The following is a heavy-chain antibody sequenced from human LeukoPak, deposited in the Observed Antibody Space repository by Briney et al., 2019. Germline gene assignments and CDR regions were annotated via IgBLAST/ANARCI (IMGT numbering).Heavy chain of an antibody. CDR1: GYTFTSYG. CDR3: ARDPKGGYNLPDFDY. D-gene: IGHD5-24*01. V-gene: IGHV1-18*01. Sequence: GASVKVSCKASGYTFTSYGISWVRQAPGQGLEWMGWISAYNGNTNYVQKLQGRVTMTTDTSTSTAYMELRSLRSDDTAVYYCARDPKGGYNLPDFDYWGQGTLVTVSS. CDR2: ISAYNGNT. J-gene: IGHJ4*02.